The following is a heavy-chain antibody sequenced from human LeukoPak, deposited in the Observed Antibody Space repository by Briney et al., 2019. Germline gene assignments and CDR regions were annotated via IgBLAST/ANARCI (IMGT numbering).Heavy chain of an antibody. CDR1: GFTFSSYA. Sequence: GRSLRLSCAASGFTFSSYAMHWVRQASGKGLEWVAVISYDGSNKYYADSVKGRFTISRDNSKNTLYLQMNSLRAEDTAVYYCARAPFDYWGQGTLVTVSS. CDR3: ARAPFDY. CDR2: ISYDGSNK. J-gene: IGHJ4*02. V-gene: IGHV3-30*17.